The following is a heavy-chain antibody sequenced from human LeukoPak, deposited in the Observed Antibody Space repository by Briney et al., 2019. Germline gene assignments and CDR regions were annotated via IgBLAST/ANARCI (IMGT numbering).Heavy chain of an antibody. CDR2: ISAYNGNT. J-gene: IGHJ5*02. V-gene: IGHV1-18*01. Sequence: ASVKVSCKASGYTFTSYGISWVRQAPGQGLEWMGWISAYNGNTDYAQKLQGRVTMTTDTSTSTAYMELSSLRSEDTAVYYCARDNKEYCSGGSCYWFDPWGQGTLVTVSS. CDR3: ARDNKEYCSGGSCYWFDP. D-gene: IGHD2-15*01. CDR1: GYTFTSYG.